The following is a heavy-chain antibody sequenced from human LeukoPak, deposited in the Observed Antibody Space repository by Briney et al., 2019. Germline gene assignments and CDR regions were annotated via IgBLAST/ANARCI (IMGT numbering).Heavy chain of an antibody. CDR3: ARAPIYYGSGSYPPFDY. Sequence: ASVKVSCKASGYTFTSYYMHWVRQAPGRGLEWMGIINPSGGSTSYAQKFQGRVTMTRDTSTSTVYMELSSLRSEDTAVYYCARAPIYYGSGSYPPFDYWGQGTLVTVSS. J-gene: IGHJ4*02. D-gene: IGHD3-10*01. V-gene: IGHV1-46*01. CDR1: GYTFTSYY. CDR2: INPSGGST.